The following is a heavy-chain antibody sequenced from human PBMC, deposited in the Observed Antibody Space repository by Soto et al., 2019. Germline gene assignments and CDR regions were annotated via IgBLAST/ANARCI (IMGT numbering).Heavy chain of an antibody. CDR2: ISYDGSNK. Sequence: ESGGGVVQPGRSLRLSCAASGFTFSSYAMHWVRQAPGKGLEWVAVISYDGSNKYYADSVKGRFTISRDNSKNTLYLQMNSLRAEDTAVYYCARAGVQYSTLYYFDYWGQGTLVTVSS. J-gene: IGHJ4*02. CDR1: GFTFSSYA. D-gene: IGHD4-4*01. CDR3: ARAGVQYSTLYYFDY. V-gene: IGHV3-30-3*01.